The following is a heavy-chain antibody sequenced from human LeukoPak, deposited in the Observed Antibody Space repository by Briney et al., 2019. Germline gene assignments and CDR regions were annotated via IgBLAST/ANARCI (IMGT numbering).Heavy chain of an antibody. Sequence: GGSVRLSCATSGFTFDDYAMHWVRQAPGKGLEWIALITGDGRKTYYVDSVKGRFTVSRDNSRNSLYLQMNNLKTEDTALYFCTRGSTSGRGPYFEYWGQGSLVTISS. CDR1: GFTFDDYA. CDR2: ITGDGRKT. V-gene: IGHV3-43*02. J-gene: IGHJ4*02. D-gene: IGHD3-10*01. CDR3: TRGSTSGRGPYFEY.